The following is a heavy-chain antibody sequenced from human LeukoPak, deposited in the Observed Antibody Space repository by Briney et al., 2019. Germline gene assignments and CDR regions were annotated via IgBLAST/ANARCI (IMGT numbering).Heavy chain of an antibody. J-gene: IGHJ3*02. CDR3: ARDREMTTVTTDDAFDI. CDR2: INPNSGGT. D-gene: IGHD4-17*01. CDR1: GYTFTGYY. V-gene: IGHV1-2*02. Sequence: ASVKVSCKASGYTFTGYYMHWVRQAPGQGLEWMGWINPNSGGTNYAQKFQGRVTMTRDTSISTAYMELSRLRSDDTAVYYCARDREMTTVTTDDAFDIWGQGTMVTVSS.